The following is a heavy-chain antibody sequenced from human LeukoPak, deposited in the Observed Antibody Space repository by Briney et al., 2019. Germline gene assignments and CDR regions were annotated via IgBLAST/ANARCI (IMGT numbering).Heavy chain of an antibody. CDR2: ISYDGSNK. D-gene: IGHD2-2*01. V-gene: IGHV3-30-3*01. J-gene: IGHJ6*02. CDR3: ARDEVVSVVPAASYYYGMDV. Sequence: PGRSLRLSCAASGFTFSSYAMHWVRQAPGKGLEWVAVISYDGSNKYYADSVKGRFTISRDNSKNTLYLQMNSLRAEDTAVYYCARDEVVSVVPAASYYYGMDVWGQGTTVTVSS. CDR1: GFTFSSYA.